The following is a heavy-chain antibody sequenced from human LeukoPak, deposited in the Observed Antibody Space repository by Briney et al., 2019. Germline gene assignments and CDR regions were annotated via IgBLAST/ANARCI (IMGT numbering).Heavy chain of an antibody. CDR1: GFTFSSYA. CDR2: ISGSGGST. Sequence: PGGSLRLSCAASGFTFSSYAMSWVRQAPGKGLEWVSAISGSGGSTYYADSVKGRFTISRDNSKNTLYLQMNSLRAEDTAVYYCAKDQDCSGGSCYLHDYGDYGVFDYWGQGILVTVSS. J-gene: IGHJ4*02. CDR3: AKDQDCSGGSCYLHDYGDYGVFDY. D-gene: IGHD2-15*01. V-gene: IGHV3-23*01.